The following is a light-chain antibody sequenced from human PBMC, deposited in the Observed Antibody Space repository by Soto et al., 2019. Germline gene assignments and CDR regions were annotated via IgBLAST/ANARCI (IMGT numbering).Light chain of an antibody. CDR2: DVS. J-gene: IGLJ1*01. Sequence: QSALTQPASVSGSPGQSITISCTGTSSDVGGYNYVSWYQQNPGKAPKLMIYDVSNRPSGVSNRFSGSKSGNTASLTISGHQAEDVADYYCSSYTSSSLYLFGTGTKVTVL. CDR3: SSYTSSSLYL. V-gene: IGLV2-14*01. CDR1: SSDVGGYNY.